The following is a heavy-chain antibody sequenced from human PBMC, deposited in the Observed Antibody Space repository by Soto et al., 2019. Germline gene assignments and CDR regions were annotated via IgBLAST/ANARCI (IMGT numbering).Heavy chain of an antibody. J-gene: IGHJ6*02. Sequence: PSETLSLTCTVSGGSISSSSYYWGWIRQPPGKGLEWIGSIYYSGSTYYNPSLKSRVTISVYTSKNQFSLKLSSVTAADTAVYYCARLKGGLYDFWSGYGMDVWGQGATVTVSS. CDR1: GGSISSSSYY. CDR3: ARLKGGLYDFWSGYGMDV. D-gene: IGHD3-3*01. CDR2: IYYSGST. V-gene: IGHV4-39*01.